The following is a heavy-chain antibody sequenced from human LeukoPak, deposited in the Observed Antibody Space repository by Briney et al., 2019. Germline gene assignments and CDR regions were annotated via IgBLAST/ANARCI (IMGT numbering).Heavy chain of an antibody. D-gene: IGHD3-10*01. Sequence: GGSLRLSCSASGFTFTRNTMHWVRQAPGKGLEYVSGTTDTGGTTYYAYSVKGGFTISRDNSKNTLYLQVNSLRVEDTAVYYCVKDLSGTYSFDYWGQGTLVTVSS. V-gene: IGHV3-64D*06. CDR1: GFTFTRNT. CDR3: VKDLSGTYSFDY. CDR2: TTDTGGTT. J-gene: IGHJ4*02.